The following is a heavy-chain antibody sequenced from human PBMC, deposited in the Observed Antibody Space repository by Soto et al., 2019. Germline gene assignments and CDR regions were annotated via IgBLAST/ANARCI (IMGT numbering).Heavy chain of an antibody. CDR3: ARSERIAAAGHYYFDY. V-gene: IGHV1-46*03. Sequence: ASVKVSCKASGYTFTSYYMHWVRQAPGQGLEWMGIINPSGGSTSYAQKFQGRVTMTRDTSTSTVYMELSSLRSEDTAVYYCARSERIAAAGHYYFDYWGQGTLVTVSS. CDR1: GYTFTSYY. CDR2: INPSGGST. J-gene: IGHJ4*02. D-gene: IGHD6-13*01.